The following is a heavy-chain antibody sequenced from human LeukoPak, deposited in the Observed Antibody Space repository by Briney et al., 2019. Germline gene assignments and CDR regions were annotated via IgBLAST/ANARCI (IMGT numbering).Heavy chain of an antibody. CDR1: GYTFTSYD. CDR2: MNPNSGNT. V-gene: IGHV1-8*01. J-gene: IGHJ6*02. CDR3: ARGLRYSYGYPYYYYYGMDV. D-gene: IGHD5-18*01. Sequence: GASVKVSCKASGYTFTSYDINWVRQATGQGLEWMGWMNPNSGNTGYAQKFQGRVTTTRNTSISTAYMELSSLRSEDTAVYYCARGLRYSYGYPYYYYYGMDVWGQGTTVTVSS.